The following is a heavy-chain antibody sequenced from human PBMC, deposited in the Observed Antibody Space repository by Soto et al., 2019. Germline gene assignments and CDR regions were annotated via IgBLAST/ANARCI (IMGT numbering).Heavy chain of an antibody. D-gene: IGHD6-6*01. J-gene: IGHJ4*02. CDR1: GFTFSTYN. V-gene: IGHV3-48*02. CDR2: ISSGSSTI. CDR3: VGGLSTSSPEDY. Sequence: GGSLRLSCAASGFTFSTYNMNWVRQAPGKGLEWVSYISSGSSTIYYADSVKGRFTISRDNAKNSLYLQMNSLRDEDTAVYYFVGGLSTSSPEDYWGQGILVTVS.